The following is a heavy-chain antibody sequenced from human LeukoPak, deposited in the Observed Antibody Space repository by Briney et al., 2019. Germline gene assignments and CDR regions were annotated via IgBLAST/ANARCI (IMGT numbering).Heavy chain of an antibody. CDR3: AKGSGLTGTFFDY. D-gene: IGHD7-27*01. Sequence: GRSLRLSFAASGFTFSSNAMSCVRQAPGGGLEWVSTISGNGGSTYYADSVKGRFTISRDNSKNPLYLQMNSLRAEDTAVYYCAKGSGLTGTFFDYWGQGTLVPVSS. CDR2: ISGNGGST. CDR1: GFTFSSNA. J-gene: IGHJ4*02. V-gene: IGHV3-23*01.